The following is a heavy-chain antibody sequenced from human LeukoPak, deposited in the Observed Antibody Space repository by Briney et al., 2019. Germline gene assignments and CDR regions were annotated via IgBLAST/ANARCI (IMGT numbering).Heavy chain of an antibody. D-gene: IGHD2-2*01. J-gene: IGHJ4*02. CDR1: GFTFDDYG. Sequence: SGGSLRLSCAASGFTFDDYGMSWVRQAPGKGLEWVSGINWNGGSTGYADSVKSRFTISRDNAKNSLYLQMNSLRAEDTALYYCARDIGCSSTSCYAGFDYWGQGTLVTVSS. V-gene: IGHV3-20*04. CDR2: INWNGGST. CDR3: ARDIGCSSTSCYAGFDY.